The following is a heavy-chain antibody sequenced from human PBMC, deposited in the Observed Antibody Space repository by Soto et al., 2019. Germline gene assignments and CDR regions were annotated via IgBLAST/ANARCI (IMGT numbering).Heavy chain of an antibody. CDR3: ARDSYYYDSSGFPADDAFDI. J-gene: IGHJ3*02. D-gene: IGHD3-22*01. CDR1: GYTFTSYG. CDR2: ISDYNGNT. V-gene: IGHV1-18*04. Sequence: ASVKVSCKASGYTFTSYGISWVRQAPGQGLEWMGWISDYNGNTNYAQKLQGRVTMTTDTSTSTAYMELRSLRSDDTAVHYCARDSYYYDSSGFPADDAFDIWGQGTMVTVSS.